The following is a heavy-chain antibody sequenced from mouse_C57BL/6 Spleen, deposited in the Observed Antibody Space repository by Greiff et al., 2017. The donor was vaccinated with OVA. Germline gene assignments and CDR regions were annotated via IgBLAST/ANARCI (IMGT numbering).Heavy chain of an antibody. V-gene: IGHV1-4*01. CDR2: INPSSGYT. J-gene: IGHJ4*01. CDR1: GYTFTSYT. Sequence: QVQLKESGAELARPGASVKMSCKASGYTFTSYTMHWVKQRPGQGLEWIGYINPSSGYTKYNQKFKDKATLTADKSSSTAYMQLSSLTSEDSAVYYCARVEDPMDYLGQGTSVTVSS. CDR3: ARVEDPMDY.